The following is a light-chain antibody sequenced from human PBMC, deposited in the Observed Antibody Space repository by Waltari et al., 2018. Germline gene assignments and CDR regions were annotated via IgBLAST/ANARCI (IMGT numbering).Light chain of an antibody. V-gene: IGKV4-1*01. J-gene: IGKJ1*01. Sequence: DIVMTQSPDSLAVSLGERATINCKSSQSVLYSSNNNNYLAWYQQKPGQSPKLLIYWASTRESGVPDRFSGSGSGTDFTLTNSSLQAEDVAIYYCLQYYSTPPGTFGQGTKVEIK. CDR2: WAS. CDR1: QSVLYSSNNNNY. CDR3: LQYYSTPPGT.